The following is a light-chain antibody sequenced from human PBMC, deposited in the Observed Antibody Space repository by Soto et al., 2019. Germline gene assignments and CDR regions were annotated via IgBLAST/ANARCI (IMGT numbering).Light chain of an antibody. J-gene: IGKJ5*01. CDR3: QQRSTFT. V-gene: IGKV3-11*01. Sequence: EIVLTQSPATLSLSPGERATLSCRTSQSVSSYLAWYQQKPGQAPRLLIYDASNRATGIPARFSGSGSGTDFTLTISILEPEDFAVYYCQQRSTFTFGQGTRLEIK. CDR1: QSVSSY. CDR2: DAS.